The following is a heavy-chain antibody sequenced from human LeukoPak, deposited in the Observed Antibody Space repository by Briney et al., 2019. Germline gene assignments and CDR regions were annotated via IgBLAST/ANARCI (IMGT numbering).Heavy chain of an antibody. CDR3: AKGPWDLPHAFDI. V-gene: IGHV3-23*01. Sequence: GGSLRLSCVASGFPFSSYWMTWVRQAPGKGLECVSTMTGSGSITRYADSVKGRFIISRDNSKNTLYLQMNSLRAEDTAIYYCAKGPWDLPHAFDIWGLGTMVTVSS. J-gene: IGHJ3*02. CDR1: GFPFSSYW. D-gene: IGHD1-26*01. CDR2: MTGSGSIT.